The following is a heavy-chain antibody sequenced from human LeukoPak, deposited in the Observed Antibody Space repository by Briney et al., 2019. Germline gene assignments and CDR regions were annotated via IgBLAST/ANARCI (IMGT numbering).Heavy chain of an antibody. CDR2: IYYSGST. CDR1: GGSISSSSYY. J-gene: IGHJ6*03. Sequence: KPSETLSLTCTVSGGSISSSSYYWGWIRQPPGKGMEWIGSIYYSGSTYYNPSLKSRVTISVDTSKNQFSLKLSSVTAADTAVYYCAGPLFWSGYSTPVYMDVWGKGTTVTVSS. CDR3: AGPLFWSGYSTPVYMDV. D-gene: IGHD3-3*01. V-gene: IGHV4-39*01.